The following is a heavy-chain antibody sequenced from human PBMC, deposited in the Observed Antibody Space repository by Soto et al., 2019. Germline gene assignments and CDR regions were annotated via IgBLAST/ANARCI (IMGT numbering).Heavy chain of an antibody. CDR1: GYTFNAYY. CDR2: INPDTGCT. J-gene: IGHJ4*02. Sequence: QVRLLQSGAEVKKSGASVKVSCKASGYTFNAYYIHWMRQAPGQGLEWMGWINPDTGCTDYAQKLQGWVTMTRDKSITTAYMELASLKIDDTAVYYCARAIARDGSSWYRGGYDSWGQGTLVTVS. V-gene: IGHV1-2*04. CDR3: ARAIARDGSSWYRGGYDS. D-gene: IGHD6-13*01.